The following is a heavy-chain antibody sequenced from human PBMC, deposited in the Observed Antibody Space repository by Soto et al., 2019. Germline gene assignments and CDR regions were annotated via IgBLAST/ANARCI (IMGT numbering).Heavy chain of an antibody. CDR1: GYSISSGDY. J-gene: IGHJ4*02. CDR3: VRVAGSASWYETDS. D-gene: IGHD6-13*01. V-gene: IGHV4-38-2*01. Sequence: SVILSLTCAVSGYSISSGDYWGWIRQPPGKGLEWLGTTYYGASSYYNPFLRSRITILLDASTNQLSLKLSSVTAADTAVYFCVRVAGSASWYETDSWGQGILVTVSS. CDR2: TYYGASS.